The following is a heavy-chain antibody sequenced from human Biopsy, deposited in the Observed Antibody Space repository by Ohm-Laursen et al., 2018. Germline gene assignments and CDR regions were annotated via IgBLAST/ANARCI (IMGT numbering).Heavy chain of an antibody. V-gene: IGHV3-21*04. Sequence: SLRLSCTASGVTLSGYAMNWVRQAPGKGLEWVSSISASSSYIHYADSVKGRFTASRDNAKNSLFLQMNSLRVEDTALYYCVKSAYSSGFWEASDYWGQGTLVTVSS. CDR3: VKSAYSSGFWEASDY. CDR2: ISASSSYI. CDR1: GVTLSGYA. J-gene: IGHJ4*02. D-gene: IGHD6-19*01.